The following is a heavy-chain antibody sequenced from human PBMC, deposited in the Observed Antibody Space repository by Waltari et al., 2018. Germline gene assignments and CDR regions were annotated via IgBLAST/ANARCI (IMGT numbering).Heavy chain of an antibody. V-gene: IGHV3-9*03. CDR3: AKAAYDSSGYYYFDY. CDR1: GFTLYDYA. CDR2: ISWNSGSI. D-gene: IGHD3-22*01. Sequence: EVQLVESGGGLVQPGRSLRLSCAASGFTLYDYAMHWVRQAPGKGLEWVSGISWNSGSIGYADSVKGRFTISRDNAKNSLYLQMNSLRAEDMALYYCAKAAYDSSGYYYFDYWGQGTLVTVSS. J-gene: IGHJ4*02.